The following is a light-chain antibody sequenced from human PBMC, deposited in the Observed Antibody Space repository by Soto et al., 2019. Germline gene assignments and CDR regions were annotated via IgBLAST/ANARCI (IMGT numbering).Light chain of an antibody. CDR1: HDISTF. V-gene: IGKV1-27*01. J-gene: IGKJ1*01. CDR2: TAS. CDR3: QKYNRAPWT. Sequence: DIQMTQSPSSLSASVGDRVTITCRASHDISTFLAWYQQKPGKVPKLLIYTASNLQSGVPSRFSGSGSGTDFTLTISSLQPEDVATYYCQKYNRAPWTFGQGTKVDIK.